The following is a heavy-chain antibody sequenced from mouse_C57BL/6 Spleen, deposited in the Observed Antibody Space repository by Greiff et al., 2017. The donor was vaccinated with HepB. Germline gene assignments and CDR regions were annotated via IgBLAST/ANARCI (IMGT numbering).Heavy chain of an antibody. D-gene: IGHD1-1*01. CDR1: GYTFTSYW. CDR3: AIRFYGSSYDYFDY. CDR2: IDPSDSYT. J-gene: IGHJ2*01. V-gene: IGHV1-69*01. Sequence: QVQLQQPGAELVMPGASVKLSCKASGYTFTSYWMHWVKQRPGQGLEWIGEIDPSDSYTNYNQKFKGKSTLTVDKSSSTAYMQLSSLTSEDSAVYYCAIRFYGSSYDYFDYWGQATTLTVSS.